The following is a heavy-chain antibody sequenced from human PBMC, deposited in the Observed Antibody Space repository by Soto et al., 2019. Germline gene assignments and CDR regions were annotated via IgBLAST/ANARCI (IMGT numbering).Heavy chain of an antibody. CDR1: GGTFSSYA. CDR3: ARDVPGDYGGNSVFYGMDV. CDR2: IIPIFGTA. J-gene: IGHJ6*02. Sequence: QVQLVQSGAEVKKPGSSVKVSCKASGGTFSSYAISWVRQAPGQGLEWMGGIIPIFGTANYAQKFQGRVTITADKATSTAYMERCSVRSEDTAVYYCARDVPGDYGGNSVFYGMDVWVHGSTVTVSS. D-gene: IGHD4-17*01. V-gene: IGHV1-69*06.